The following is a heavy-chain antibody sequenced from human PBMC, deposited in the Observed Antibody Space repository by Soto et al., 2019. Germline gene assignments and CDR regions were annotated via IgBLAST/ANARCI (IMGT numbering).Heavy chain of an antibody. D-gene: IGHD1-26*01. J-gene: IGHJ4*02. Sequence: SETLSLTCTVSGGSVSSGSYYWSWIRQPPGKGLEWIGYIYYSGSTNYNPSLKSRVTISVDTSKNQFSLKLSSVTAADTAVYYCAREIVGAAHFDYWGQGTLVTVSS. CDR3: AREIVGAAHFDY. CDR2: IYYSGST. V-gene: IGHV4-61*01. CDR1: GGSVSSGSYY.